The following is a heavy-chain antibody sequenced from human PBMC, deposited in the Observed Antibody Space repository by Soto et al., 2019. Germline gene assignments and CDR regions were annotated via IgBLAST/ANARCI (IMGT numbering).Heavy chain of an antibody. D-gene: IGHD1-26*01. V-gene: IGHV4-59*01. CDR1: GGSISSYY. CDR3: ARYSGTYYVY. Sequence: SETLSLTCTVSGGSISSYYWSWIRQPPGKGLEWIGFISYSGSTSYNPSLKSRVTMSVDTSKNHFSLKLRSVTAADTAVYYCARYSGTYYVYWGQGTQVTV. J-gene: IGHJ4*02. CDR2: ISYSGST.